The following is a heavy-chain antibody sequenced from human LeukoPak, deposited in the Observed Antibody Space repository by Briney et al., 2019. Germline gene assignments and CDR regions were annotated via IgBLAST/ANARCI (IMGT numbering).Heavy chain of an antibody. Sequence: GGSLRLSCAASGFTFSSYSMNWVRQAPGKGLEWVSYISSSSSTIYYADSVKGRFTISRDNAKNSLYLQMNSLRAEDTAVYYCAKTSGGNCWGQGTLVTVSS. J-gene: IGHJ4*02. CDR3: AKTSGGNC. D-gene: IGHD6-25*01. CDR1: GFTFSSYS. V-gene: IGHV3-48*01. CDR2: ISSSSSTI.